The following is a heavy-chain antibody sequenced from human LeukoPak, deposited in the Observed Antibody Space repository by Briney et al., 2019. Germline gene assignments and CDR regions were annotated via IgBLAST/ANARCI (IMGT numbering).Heavy chain of an antibody. CDR1: GYTFTSYG. D-gene: IGHD2-15*01. CDR2: ISAYNGNT. J-gene: IGHJ3*02. V-gene: IGHV1-18*01. CDR3: ARVIAAPDAFDI. Sequence: ASVKVSCKASGYTFTSYGISWVRRAPGQGLEWMGWISAYNGNTNYAQKLQGRVTMTTDTSTSTAYMELRSLRSDDTAVYYCARVIAAPDAFDIWGQGTMVTVSS.